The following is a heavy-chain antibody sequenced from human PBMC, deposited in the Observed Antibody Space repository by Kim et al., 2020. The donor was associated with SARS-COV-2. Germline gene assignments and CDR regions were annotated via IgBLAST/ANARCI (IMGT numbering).Heavy chain of an antibody. V-gene: IGHV5-51*01. CDR1: GYSFSRYW. J-gene: IGHJ4*02. D-gene: IGHD4-17*01. CDR2: IYPAESDT. CDR3: AIVLDRTTVGSGLQY. Sequence: GESLQISCRGSGYSFSRYWIGWVRQMPGEGLEWMASIYPAESDTRYSPSFQGQVTISADTSINTAYLQWASLKASDSGFYYCAIVLDRTTVGSGLQYWGQGTQLTVSS.